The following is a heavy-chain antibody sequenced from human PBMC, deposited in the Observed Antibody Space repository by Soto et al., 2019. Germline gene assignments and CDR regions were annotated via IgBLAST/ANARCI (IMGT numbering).Heavy chain of an antibody. J-gene: IGHJ6*02. CDR2: IIPISGTA. CDR1: GGTFSSYA. V-gene: IGHV1-69*01. Sequence: QVQLVQSGAEVKKPGSSVKVSCKASGGTFSSYAISWVRQAPGQGLEWMGGIIPISGTANYAQKFKGRVTITADEYTSTAYMELSSLRSEDTAVYYCASSQGSSTSLEIYYYYYYGMDVWGQGTKVTVSS. D-gene: IGHD2-2*01. CDR3: ASSQGSSTSLEIYYYYYYGMDV.